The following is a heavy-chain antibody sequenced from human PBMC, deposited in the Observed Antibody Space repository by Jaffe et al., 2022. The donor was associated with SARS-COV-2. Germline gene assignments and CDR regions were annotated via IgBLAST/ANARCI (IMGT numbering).Heavy chain of an antibody. J-gene: IGHJ4*02. Sequence: EVQLVESGGGLVKPGGSLRLSCAASGFTFTNAWMSWVRQAPGKGLEWVGRIKSKTDGGTTDYAAPVQGRFTISSDDSKDTLYLQMNSLKTEDTAVYFCTTDHYCNNSDCLGTPFHFWGQGTLVTVSS. CDR1: GFTFTNAW. CDR2: IKSKTDGGTT. D-gene: IGHD3-22*01. CDR3: TTDHYCNNSDCLGTPFHF. V-gene: IGHV3-15*01.